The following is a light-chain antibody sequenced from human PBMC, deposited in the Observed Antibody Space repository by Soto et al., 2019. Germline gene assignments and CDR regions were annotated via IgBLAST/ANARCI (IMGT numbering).Light chain of an antibody. V-gene: IGLV2-14*01. CDR1: SSDVGGYNY. CDR2: EVS. J-gene: IGLJ2*01. CDR3: SSYTSSSTLEV. Sequence: QSVLTQPASVSGSPGQSITISCTGTSSDVGGYNYVSWYQQHPGQVPKLTIYEVSNRPSGVSNRFSGSKSGNTASLTISGLQAEDEADYYCSSYTSSSTLEVFGGGTKLTVL.